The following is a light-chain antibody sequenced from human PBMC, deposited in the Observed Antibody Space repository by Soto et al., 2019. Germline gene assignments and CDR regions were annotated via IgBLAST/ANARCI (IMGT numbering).Light chain of an antibody. CDR1: QSVSTN. Sequence: EMVMTQSPDTLPVSPGERATLSCRASQSVSTNLAWYQHKPGQAPRLLIYGASTRATGIPARFSGSGSETEFTLTITSLQSEGFAVYYCQQYNNWPRMFGQGTKVDIK. J-gene: IGKJ1*01. CDR3: QQYNNWPRM. CDR2: GAS. V-gene: IGKV3-15*01.